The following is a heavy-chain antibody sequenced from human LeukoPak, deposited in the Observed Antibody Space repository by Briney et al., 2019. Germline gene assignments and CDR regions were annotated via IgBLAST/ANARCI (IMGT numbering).Heavy chain of an antibody. CDR3: AKGVLHCSSTSCYSAFDY. D-gene: IGHD2-2*01. V-gene: IGHV3-23*01. Sequence: GGSLRLSCAASGFTFSSYAMSWVRQAPGKGLEWVSAISGSGGSTYYADSVKGRFTISSDNSKNTLYLQMNSLRAEDTAVYYCAKGVLHCSSTSCYSAFDYWGQGTLVTVSS. J-gene: IGHJ4*02. CDR1: GFTFSSYA. CDR2: ISGSGGST.